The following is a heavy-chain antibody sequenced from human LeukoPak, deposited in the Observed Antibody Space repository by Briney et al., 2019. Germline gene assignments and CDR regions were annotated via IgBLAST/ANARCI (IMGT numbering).Heavy chain of an antibody. D-gene: IGHD3-9*01. J-gene: IGHJ4*02. CDR2: ISAYNGNT. Sequence: ASVKVSCKASGYTFTSYGISWVRQAPGQGLEWMGWISAYNGNTNYAQKLQGRVTMTTDTSTSTAYMELSSLRSEDTAVYYCARGQRLRYFDWSWDYWGQGTLVTVSS. V-gene: IGHV1-18*01. CDR3: ARGQRLRYFDWSWDY. CDR1: GYTFTSYG.